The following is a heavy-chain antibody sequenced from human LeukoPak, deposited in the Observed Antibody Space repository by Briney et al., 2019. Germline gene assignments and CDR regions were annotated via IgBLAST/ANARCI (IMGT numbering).Heavy chain of an antibody. CDR2: IEHHGSEK. CDR3: ARGPFVVINAPDY. J-gene: IGHJ4*02. Sequence: GSPVLSCAASGFTLSCYWMTLVRQAPGEGLEWVANIEHHGSEKYYVDPLKGRFTISRDNAMNSLDVQMNRLRAEDTAVYYCARGPFVVINAPDYWGQGTLVTVSS. V-gene: IGHV3-7*01. CDR1: GFTLSCYW. D-gene: IGHD2-21*01.